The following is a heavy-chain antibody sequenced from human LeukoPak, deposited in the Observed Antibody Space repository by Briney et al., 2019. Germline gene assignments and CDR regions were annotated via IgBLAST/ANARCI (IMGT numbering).Heavy chain of an antibody. D-gene: IGHD3-22*01. Sequence: GGSLRLSCAASGFTFSSYAMSWVRQAPGKGLEWGSVISGSGGSTNYADSVKGRFTISRDNSKNTLYLQMNSLRAEDTAVYYCATDYDTSGYYSFFDYWGQGTLVTVSS. V-gene: IGHV3-23*01. CDR2: ISGSGGST. CDR1: GFTFSSYA. J-gene: IGHJ4*02. CDR3: ATDYDTSGYYSFFDY.